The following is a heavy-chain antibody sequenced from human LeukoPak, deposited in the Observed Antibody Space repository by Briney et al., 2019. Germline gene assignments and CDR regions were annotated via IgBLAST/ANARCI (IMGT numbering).Heavy chain of an antibody. J-gene: IGHJ4*02. V-gene: IGHV5-51*01. CDR1: GYSFSSYW. Sequence: GASLKISCEGSGYSFSSYWIGWGRPMPGKGLEWLGIIYPGDSDIRYSPSFQGQVTISADKSISTAYLQWSSLKASDTAMYYCARPYYYDSSGYALGYWGQGTLVTVSS. CDR2: IYPGDSDI. CDR3: ARPYYYDSSGYALGY. D-gene: IGHD3-22*01.